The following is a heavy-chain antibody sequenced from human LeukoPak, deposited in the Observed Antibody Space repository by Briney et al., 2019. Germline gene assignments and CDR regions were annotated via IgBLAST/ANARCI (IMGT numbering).Heavy chain of an antibody. CDR2: INHSGST. Sequence: SETLSLTCAVYGGSFSGYYWSWLRQPPGKGLEWIGEINHSGSTNYNPSLKSRVTISVDTSKNQFSLKLSSVTAADTAVYYCARAYYYDSSGYSLGGFDPWGQGILVTVSS. CDR1: GGSFSGYY. J-gene: IGHJ5*02. V-gene: IGHV4-34*01. D-gene: IGHD3-22*01. CDR3: ARAYYYDSSGYSLGGFDP.